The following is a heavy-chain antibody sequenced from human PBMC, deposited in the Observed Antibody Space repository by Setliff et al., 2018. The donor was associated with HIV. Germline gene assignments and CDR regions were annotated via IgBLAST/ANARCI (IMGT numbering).Heavy chain of an antibody. V-gene: IGHV3-33*07. Sequence: GGSLRLSCAASGFTFSDYVMYWVRQAPGKGLEWVAMIWADEITKFYADSVKGRFTISRDNSKNTMYLQMNTLRVEDTAVYYCARDPPGSGFHLDYWGQGTPVTVS. CDR2: IWADEITK. D-gene: IGHD5-12*01. J-gene: IGHJ4*02. CDR1: GFTFSDYV. CDR3: ARDPPGSGFHLDY.